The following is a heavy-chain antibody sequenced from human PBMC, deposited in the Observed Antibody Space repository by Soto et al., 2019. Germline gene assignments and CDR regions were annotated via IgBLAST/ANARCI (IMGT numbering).Heavy chain of an antibody. CDR3: ARGLWFGELSPAYGMDV. V-gene: IGHV1-69*02. J-gene: IGHJ6*02. D-gene: IGHD3-10*01. Sequence: QVRLVQSGAEVKKPGSSVKVSCKASGGTFSSYTITWVRQAPGQGLEWMGRIIPILGIANYAQKFQGRVTITADKSTSTAYMELSRLRSEDTAVYYCARGLWFGELSPAYGMDVWGQGTTVTVSS. CDR1: GGTFSSYT. CDR2: IIPILGIA.